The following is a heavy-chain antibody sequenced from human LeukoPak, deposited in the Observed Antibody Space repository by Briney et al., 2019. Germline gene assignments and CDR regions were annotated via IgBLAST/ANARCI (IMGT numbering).Heavy chain of an antibody. CDR1: GGSISSYY. V-gene: IGHV4-59*01. D-gene: IGHD3-22*01. Sequence: SETLSLTCTVSGGSISSYYWSWIRQPPGKGLEWIGYIYYSGSTNYNPSLKSRVTISVDTSKNQFSLKLSSVTAADTAVYYCARATYYYDSSGYYYFDYWGQGTLVTVSS. CDR3: ARATYYYDSSGYYYFDY. J-gene: IGHJ4*02. CDR2: IYYSGST.